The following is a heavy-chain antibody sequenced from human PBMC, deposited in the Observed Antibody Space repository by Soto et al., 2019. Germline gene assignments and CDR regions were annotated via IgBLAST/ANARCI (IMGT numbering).Heavy chain of an antibody. CDR2: VHISGHS. D-gene: IGHD1-1*01. V-gene: IGHV4-4*02. CDR3: ARVRQDCSANNCYFAP. J-gene: IGHJ5*01. Sequence: QVHLQESGPGLVAPSGTLSLTCTLSGGSVRAPDWWNWVRQSPDKGLEWIAEVHISGHSNYNPSLSSRVSVSIDSSKNQFYLNLKSVTAADTAIYYCARVRQDCSANNCYFAPWGQGTHVTISS. CDR1: GGSVRAPDW.